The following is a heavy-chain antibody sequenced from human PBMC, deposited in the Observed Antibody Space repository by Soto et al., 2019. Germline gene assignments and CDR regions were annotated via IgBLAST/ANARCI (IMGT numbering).Heavy chain of an antibody. CDR2: IYWEDDK. D-gene: IGHD6-6*01. CDR1: GFSLSTSGVG. J-gene: IGHJ6*03. V-gene: IGHV2-5*02. CDR3: AHRRQLSYYYYHMED. Sequence: SGPTLVNPTQTLTLTSTFSGFSLSTSGVGVGWIRHPPGKALEWLTLIYWEDDKRYSPALKSRLTIANETSKNQDVLTMTNMDPVYTDAYYCAHRRQLSYYYYHMEDWGKGTPVTV.